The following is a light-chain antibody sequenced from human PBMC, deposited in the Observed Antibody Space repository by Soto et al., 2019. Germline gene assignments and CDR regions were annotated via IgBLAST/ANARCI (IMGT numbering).Light chain of an antibody. Sequence: IQLTQSPSSLSASVGDRVTITCRAGQDISSALAWYQQKPGKAPKLLLYDASSLDAGVPSRFSGSGSGTDSSLSITSLRPEDFAPYYCQQSNDFPLTFGGGTKVQIK. CDR3: QQSNDFPLT. CDR1: QDISSA. CDR2: DAS. V-gene: IGKV1D-13*01. J-gene: IGKJ4*01.